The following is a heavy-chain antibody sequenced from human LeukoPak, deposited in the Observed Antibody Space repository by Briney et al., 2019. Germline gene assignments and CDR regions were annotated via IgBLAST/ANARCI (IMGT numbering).Heavy chain of an antibody. V-gene: IGHV1-2*02. Sequence: ASVKVSCKPSGYPFSGHYINWVRHAPGQGLEWMGWIKPNSGDTNYAQKFQGRLTMTRDTTISTVYMELSRLTSDDTAVYYCARGDECELAIAFWGQGTLITVSS. D-gene: IGHD1-26*01. CDR1: GYPFSGHY. J-gene: IGHJ4*02. CDR2: IKPNSGDT. CDR3: ARGDECELAIAF.